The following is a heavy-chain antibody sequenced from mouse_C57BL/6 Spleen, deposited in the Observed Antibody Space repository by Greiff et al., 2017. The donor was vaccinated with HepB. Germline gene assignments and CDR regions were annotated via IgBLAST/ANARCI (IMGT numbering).Heavy chain of an antibody. J-gene: IGHJ2*01. CDR3: TKGTMITTGLDY. CDR1: GYTFTDYE. CDR2: IDPETGGT. V-gene: IGHV1-15*01. D-gene: IGHD2-4*01. Sequence: QVQLQQSGAELVRPGASVTLSCKASGYTFTDYEMHWVKQTPVHGLEWIGAIDPETGGTAYNQKFKGKAILTADKSSSTAYMELRSLTSEDSAVYYCTKGTMITTGLDYWGQGTTLTVSS.